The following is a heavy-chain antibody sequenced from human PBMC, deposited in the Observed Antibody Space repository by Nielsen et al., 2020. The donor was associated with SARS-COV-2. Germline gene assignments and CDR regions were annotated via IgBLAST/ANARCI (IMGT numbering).Heavy chain of an antibody. J-gene: IGHJ5*02. V-gene: IGHV3-74*01. CDR2: INSDGSST. Sequence: WLRQPPGKGLVWVSRINSDGSSTSYADSVKGRFTISRDNAKNTLYLQMNSLRAEDTAVYYCAREKNLYYDFWSGENWFDPWGQGTLVTVSS. CDR3: AREKNLYYDFWSGENWFDP. D-gene: IGHD3-3*01.